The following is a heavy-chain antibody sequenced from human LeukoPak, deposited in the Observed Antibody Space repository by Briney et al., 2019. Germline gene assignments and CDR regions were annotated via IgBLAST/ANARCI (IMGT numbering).Heavy chain of an antibody. CDR3: ARRNPELGKSYDY. J-gene: IGHJ4*02. CDR1: GFTFSSYW. Sequence: PGGSLRLSCAASGFTFSSYWMHWLRQPPGKGLVSVSRMSGDGTTTYADSVKGRFTISRDNAKNTLFLQMNSLRAEDTAVYYCARRNPELGKSYDYWGQGTLVTVSS. V-gene: IGHV3-74*01. D-gene: IGHD7-27*01. CDR2: MSGDGTT.